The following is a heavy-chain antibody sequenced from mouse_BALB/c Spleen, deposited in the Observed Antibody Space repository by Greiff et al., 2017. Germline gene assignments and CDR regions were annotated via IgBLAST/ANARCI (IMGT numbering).Heavy chain of an antibody. CDR3: ASIYYDYDGSLYAMDY. D-gene: IGHD2-4*01. Sequence: QVQLKESGAELMKPGASVKISCKATGYTFSSYWIEWVKQRPGHGLEWIGEILPGSGSTNYNEKFKGKATFTADTSSNTAYMQLSSLTSEDSAVYYCASIYYDYDGSLYAMDYWGQGTSVTVSS. CDR1: GYTFSSYW. V-gene: IGHV1-9*01. J-gene: IGHJ4*01. CDR2: ILPGSGST.